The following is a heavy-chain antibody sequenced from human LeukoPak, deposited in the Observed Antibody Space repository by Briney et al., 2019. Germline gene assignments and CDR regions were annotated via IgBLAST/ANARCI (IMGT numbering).Heavy chain of an antibody. V-gene: IGHV4-30-2*01. CDR3: ARKTGNYYGSGSYYGRKDAFDI. D-gene: IGHD3-10*01. J-gene: IGHJ3*02. CDR2: IYHSGST. CDR1: GGSISSGGYY. Sequence: SETLSLTCTVSGGSISSGGYYWSWIRQPPGKGLEWIGYIYHSGSTNYNPSLKSRVTISVDKSKNQFSLKLSSVTAADTAVYYCARKTGNYYGSGSYYGRKDAFDIWGQGTMVTVSS.